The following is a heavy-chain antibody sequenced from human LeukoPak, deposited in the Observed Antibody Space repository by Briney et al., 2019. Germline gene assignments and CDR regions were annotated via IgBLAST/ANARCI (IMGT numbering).Heavy chain of an antibody. J-gene: IGHJ4*02. D-gene: IGHD5-18*01. CDR1: GGSIGYTSYY. Sequence: PSETLSLTCTVSGGSIGYTSYYWGWIRQPPGKGLGWIGSIYYSGSTYYKPSLRSRVTISVGTSKNQFSLKLSSVTAADTAVYYCARCTVDTAMAYDYWGQGTLVTVSS. CDR2: IYYSGST. CDR3: ARCTVDTAMAYDY. V-gene: IGHV4-39*01.